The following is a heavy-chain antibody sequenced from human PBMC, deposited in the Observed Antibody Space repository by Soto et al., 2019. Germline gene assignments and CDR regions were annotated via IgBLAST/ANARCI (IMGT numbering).Heavy chain of an antibody. CDR2: IYYSGST. CDR3: ARVDILIVDGCMDV. Sequence: SETLSLTCTVSGDSISSGANYWSWIRQPPGKGLEWIGYIYYSGSTYYNPTLKSRVTISVDRSKNLFSLKLSSVTAADTAVYYCARVDILIVDGCMDVWGQGTTVTVSS. D-gene: IGHD3-9*01. V-gene: IGHV4-30-4*01. CDR1: GDSISSGANY. J-gene: IGHJ6*02.